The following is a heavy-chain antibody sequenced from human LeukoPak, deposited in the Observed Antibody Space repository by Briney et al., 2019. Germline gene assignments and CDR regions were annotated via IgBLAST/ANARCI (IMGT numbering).Heavy chain of an antibody. V-gene: IGHV3-15*01. CDR2: IKSKTDATTT. Sequence: GRSLRLSCAASGFTFNNAGMTWVRQAPGKGLEWVGRIKSKTDATTTDYAAPVKGRFTISRDDSQNTLSLQMNSMKTEDTAVYYCTPAWFDPWGQGTLVTVSS. CDR1: GFTFNNAG. CDR3: TPAWFDP. J-gene: IGHJ5*02.